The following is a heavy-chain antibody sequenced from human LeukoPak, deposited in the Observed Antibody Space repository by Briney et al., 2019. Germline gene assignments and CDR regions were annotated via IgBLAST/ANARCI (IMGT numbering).Heavy chain of an antibody. J-gene: IGHJ5*02. CDR2: IYYSGST. Sequence: SETLSLTCTVSGGSISRHYWSWIRQPPGKGLEWIGYIYYSGSTNYNPSLKSRVTISVDTSKNQFSLKLSSVTAADTAVYYCARGPYCSSTSCYLRGWFDPWGQGTLVTVSS. V-gene: IGHV4-59*11. D-gene: IGHD2-2*01. CDR3: ARGPYCSSTSCYLRGWFDP. CDR1: GGSISRHY.